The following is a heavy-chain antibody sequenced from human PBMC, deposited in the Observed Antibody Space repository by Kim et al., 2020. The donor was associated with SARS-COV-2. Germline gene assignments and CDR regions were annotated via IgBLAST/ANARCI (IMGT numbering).Heavy chain of an antibody. CDR2: IDPSDSYT. J-gene: IGHJ6*02. Sequence: GESLKISCKGSGYSFTSYWISWVRQMPGKGLEWMGRIDPSDSYTNYSPSFQGHVTISADKSISTAYLQWSSLKASDTAMYYCARQVLKVVPAADYYYYYGMDVWGQGTTVTVSS. CDR3: ARQVLKVVPAADYYYYYGMDV. V-gene: IGHV5-10-1*01. D-gene: IGHD2-2*01. CDR1: GYSFTSYW.